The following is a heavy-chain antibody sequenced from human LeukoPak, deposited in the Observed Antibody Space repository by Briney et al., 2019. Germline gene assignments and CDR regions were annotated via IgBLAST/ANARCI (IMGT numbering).Heavy chain of an antibody. V-gene: IGHV4-59*01. CDR2: IYYSGRT. CDR1: GGSITSYY. J-gene: IGHJ4*02. D-gene: IGHD4-17*01. CDR3: ARGPTRYYFDY. Sequence: SETLSLTCTVSGGSITSYYWSWIRQPPGKGLGYIGYIYYSGRTNYNPSLKSRVTMSVDASKNQFSLNLISVTAADTAVYYCARGPTRYYFDYWGQGTLVTVSS.